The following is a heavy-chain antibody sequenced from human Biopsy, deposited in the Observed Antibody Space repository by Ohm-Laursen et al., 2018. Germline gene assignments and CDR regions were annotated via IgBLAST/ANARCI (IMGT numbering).Heavy chain of an antibody. CDR2: IFYDGSNT. Sequence: SLRLSCSASGFSFNNYGMQRVRQAPGKGLEWVAFIFYDGSNTYYADSVKGRFTISRDNSRDTLYLQMSSLRAEDTAVYYCAKDRYNYTPIGGFSMDVWGQGTTVTVSS. CDR3: AKDRYNYTPIGGFSMDV. CDR1: GFSFNNYG. D-gene: IGHD5-18*01. V-gene: IGHV3-30*18. J-gene: IGHJ6*02.